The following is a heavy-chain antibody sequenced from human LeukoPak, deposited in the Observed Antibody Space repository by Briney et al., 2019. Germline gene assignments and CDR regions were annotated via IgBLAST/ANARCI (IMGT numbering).Heavy chain of an antibody. V-gene: IGHV3-23*01. J-gene: IGHJ4*02. CDR2: ISGSGGST. CDR3: AKGDIVVVPAALDY. CDR1: GFTFSSYA. Sequence: PGGSLRLSCAASGFTFSSYAMSWVRQAPGKGLEWVSAISGSGGSTYYADSVKGRFTISRDNSKNTLYLQMNGLRAEDTAVYYCAKGDIVVVPAALDYWGQGTLVTVSS. D-gene: IGHD2-2*01.